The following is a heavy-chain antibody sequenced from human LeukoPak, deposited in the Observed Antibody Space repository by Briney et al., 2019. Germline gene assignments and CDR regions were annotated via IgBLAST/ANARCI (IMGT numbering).Heavy chain of an antibody. V-gene: IGHV3-74*01. D-gene: IGHD3-10*01. CDR2: INSDGSST. CDR1: GFTFSSYW. CDR3: ALRSTMVRGVRYYYYGMDV. J-gene: IGHJ6*02. Sequence: PGGSLRLSCAASGFTFSSYWMHWVRQAPGKGLVWVSRINSDGSSTSYADSVKGRFTISRDNAKNTLYLQMNSLRAEDTAVYYCALRSTMVRGVRYYYYGMDVWGQGTTVTVSS.